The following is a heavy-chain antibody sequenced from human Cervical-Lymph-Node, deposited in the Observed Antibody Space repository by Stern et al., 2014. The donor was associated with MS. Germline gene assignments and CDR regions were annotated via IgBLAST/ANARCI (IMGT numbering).Heavy chain of an antibody. CDR1: GGTFNTHA. Sequence: VQLVESGAEVKKPGSSVNVSCRASGGTFNTHAISWVRQAPGQGPEWLGGTIPLFRTVSYAQKYQGTVPITADATPNKPSMGPPNLRSEDTAVYFCARGEYDGGNGFLHYALDIWGQGTTVTVSS. CDR2: TIPLFRTV. D-gene: IGHD3-10*01. J-gene: IGHJ6*02. V-gene: IGHV1-69*01. CDR3: ARGEYDGGNGFLHYALDI.